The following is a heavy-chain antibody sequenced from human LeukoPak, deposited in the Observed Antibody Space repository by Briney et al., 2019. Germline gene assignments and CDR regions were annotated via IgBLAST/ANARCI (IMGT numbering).Heavy chain of an antibody. CDR1: GFTFSSYA. CDR3: AKTSGGSWALNF. Sequence: GGSLRLSCAASGFTFSSYAMSWVRQAPGKGLEWASAISGSGINTYYADSVKGRFTISRDNSKNTLYLQMNSLRADDTAIYYCAKTSGGSWALNFWGQGTLVTVSS. D-gene: IGHD2-15*01. J-gene: IGHJ4*02. CDR2: ISGSGINT. V-gene: IGHV3-23*01.